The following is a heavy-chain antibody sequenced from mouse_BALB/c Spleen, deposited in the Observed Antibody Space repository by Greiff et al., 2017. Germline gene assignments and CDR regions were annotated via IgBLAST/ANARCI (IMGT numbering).Heavy chain of an antibody. J-gene: IGHJ3*01. D-gene: IGHD1-1*01. CDR1: GYTFTSYV. V-gene: IGHV1-14*01. CDR3: ARSGGSSYGYYAMDY. CDR2: INPYNDGT. Sequence: VQLQQSGPELVKPGASVKMSCKASGYTFTSYVMHWVKQKPGQGLEWIGYINPYNDGTKYNEKFKGKATLTSDKSSSTAYMELSSLTSEDSAVYYCARSGGSSYGYYAMDYWGQGTLVTVSA.